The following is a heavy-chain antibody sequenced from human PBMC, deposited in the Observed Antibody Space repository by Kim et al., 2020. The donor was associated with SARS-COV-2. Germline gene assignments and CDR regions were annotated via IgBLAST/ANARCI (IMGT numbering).Heavy chain of an antibody. D-gene: IGHD2-8*01. Sequence: VKGPSTISRDNTKNTLYRQMNSLRAEDTAVYYCAKISNPVFRRVYYFDYWGQGTLVTVSS. J-gene: IGHJ4*02. V-gene: IGHV3-23*01. CDR3: AKISNPVFRRVYYFDY.